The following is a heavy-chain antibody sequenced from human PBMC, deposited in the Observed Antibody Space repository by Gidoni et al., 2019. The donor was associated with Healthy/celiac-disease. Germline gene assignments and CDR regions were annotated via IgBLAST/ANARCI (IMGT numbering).Heavy chain of an antibody. CDR2: SYWDDDK. D-gene: IGHD3-3*01. CDR3: AHSSSFHRARITIFGVVTHPFDY. J-gene: IGHJ4*02. Sequence: QITLKESGPTLVKPTQTLTLTCTFSGFSLSTSGVGVGWIRQPPGKALEWLALSYWDDDKRYSPSLKSRLTSTKDTSKNQVVLTMTNMDPVDTATYYCAHSSSFHRARITIFGVVTHPFDYWGQGTLVTVSS. V-gene: IGHV2-5*02. CDR1: GFSLSTSGVG.